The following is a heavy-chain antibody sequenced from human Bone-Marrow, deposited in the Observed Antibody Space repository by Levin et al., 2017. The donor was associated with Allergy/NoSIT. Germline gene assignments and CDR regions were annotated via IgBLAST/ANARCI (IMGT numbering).Heavy chain of an antibody. CDR3: TRATSPDPNDGFGV. CDR2: INWEGDTT. CDR1: GFRFDDYG. Sequence: GGSLRLSCVASGFRFDDYGMSWVRQAPGKGLEWVSGINWEGDTTGYADSVKGRFTISRDNARNSLSLQMNSLRTEDTGLYYCTRATSPDPNDGFGVWGQGTMVTVSS. V-gene: IGHV3-20*04. J-gene: IGHJ3*01.